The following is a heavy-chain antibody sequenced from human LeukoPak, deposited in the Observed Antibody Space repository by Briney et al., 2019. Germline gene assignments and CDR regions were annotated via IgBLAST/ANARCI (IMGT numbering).Heavy chain of an antibody. V-gene: IGHV3-48*01. D-gene: IGHD3-22*01. J-gene: IGHJ4*02. Sequence: GGSVRLSCAASGFTFSSYSMNWVRQAPGKGLEWVSYISSSSSTIYYADSVKGRFTISRDNAKNSLYLQMNSLRAEDTAVYYCARSITMIVVVPFDYWGQGTLVTVSS. CDR2: ISSSSSTI. CDR3: ARSITMIVVVPFDY. CDR1: GFTFSSYS.